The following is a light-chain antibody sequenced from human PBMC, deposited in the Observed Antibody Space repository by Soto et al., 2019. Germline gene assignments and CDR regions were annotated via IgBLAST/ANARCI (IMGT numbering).Light chain of an antibody. Sequence: QSVLTQPASVSGSPGQSIAISCTGSSSDVGGSRFVSWYQQYPGKAPQLIIYDVSSRPSGVSDRFSGSKSGNTASLTISGLQAEDEADYYCTSVATSSVLFGGGTKLTVL. CDR3: TSVATSSVL. V-gene: IGLV2-14*01. J-gene: IGLJ2*01. CDR2: DVS. CDR1: SSDVGGSRF.